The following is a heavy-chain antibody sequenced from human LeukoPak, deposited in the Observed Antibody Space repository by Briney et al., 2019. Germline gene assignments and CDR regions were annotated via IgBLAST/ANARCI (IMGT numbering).Heavy chain of an antibody. J-gene: IGHJ4*02. Sequence: SETLSLTCTVSGGSVSSYYWSWIRQPPGKGLEWIGYIYTSGSTNYNPSLKSRVTISVDTSKNQFSLKLSSVTAADTAVYYCARGRKADRYYFDYWGQGTLVTVSS. CDR3: ARGRKADRYYFDY. D-gene: IGHD1-14*01. V-gene: IGHV4-59*02. CDR2: IYTSGST. CDR1: GGSVSSYY.